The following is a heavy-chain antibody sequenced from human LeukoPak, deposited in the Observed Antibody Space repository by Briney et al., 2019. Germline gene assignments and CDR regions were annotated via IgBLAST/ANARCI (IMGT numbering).Heavy chain of an antibody. CDR1: GYMFTSYD. CDR2: MNPDSGKK. V-gene: IGHV1-8*01. D-gene: IGHD3-10*01. J-gene: IGHJ4*02. Sequence: VSVKVSCKASGYMFTSYDINWVRQATGQGLEWMGWMNPDSGKKGQAQKFQGRITMTRNTSISTAYMELSSLGPEDTAVYYCAKYKGGDYIDSGKRYYLDHWGQGTPVTVSS. CDR3: AKYKGGDYIDSGKRYYLDH.